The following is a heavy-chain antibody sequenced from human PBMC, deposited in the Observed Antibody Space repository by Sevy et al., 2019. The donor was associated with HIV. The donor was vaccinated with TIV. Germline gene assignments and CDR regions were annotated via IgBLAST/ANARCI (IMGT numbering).Heavy chain of an antibody. CDR3: GGRQSSSWHYFGY. CDR2: ISYDGSFT. V-gene: IGHV3-30*04. CDR1: GFIFSDYT. J-gene: IGHJ4*02. D-gene: IGHD6-13*01. Sequence: GGSLRLSCAASGFIFSDYTLLWVRQAPGTGLEWVAVISYDGSFTYYADSVEGRFTISRDNSKNTLFLQMNSLRPEDTAGYYCGGRQSSSWHYFGYWGQGTLVTVSS.